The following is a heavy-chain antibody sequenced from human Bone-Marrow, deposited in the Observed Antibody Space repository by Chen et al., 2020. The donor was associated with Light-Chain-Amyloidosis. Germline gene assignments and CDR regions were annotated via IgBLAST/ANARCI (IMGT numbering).Heavy chain of an antibody. J-gene: IGHJ4*02. D-gene: IGHD5-12*01. CDR3: SRRAAGYNFDY. Sequence: EVQLEQSGPEVKKPGESLKISCKGSGYTFPNYWIGWVRQMPGKGLEWMGVIYPDDSDARYSPSFEGQVTISADKSITTAYLQWRSLKASDTALYYCSRRAAGYNFDYWGQGTLVTVSS. V-gene: IGHV5-51*01. CDR1: GYTFPNYW. CDR2: IYPDDSDA.